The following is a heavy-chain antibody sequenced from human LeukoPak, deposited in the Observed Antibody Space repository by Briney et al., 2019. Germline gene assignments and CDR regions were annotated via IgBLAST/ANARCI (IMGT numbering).Heavy chain of an antibody. J-gene: IGHJ4*02. Sequence: GGSLRLSCAASGFTFSTYGMHWVRQAPGKGLEWVAVISYDGSNKYYADSVKGRFTISRDNSKNTLYLQMNSLRAEDTAVYYCARAGAVTYYYDSSGYYNYWGQGTLVAVSS. CDR1: GFTFSTYG. V-gene: IGHV3-30*03. CDR2: ISYDGSNK. CDR3: ARAGAVTYYYDSSGYYNY. D-gene: IGHD3-22*01.